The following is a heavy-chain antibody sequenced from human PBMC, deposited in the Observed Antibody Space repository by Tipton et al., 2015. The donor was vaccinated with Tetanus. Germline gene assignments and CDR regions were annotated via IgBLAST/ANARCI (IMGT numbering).Heavy chain of an antibody. CDR3: ARHGCRGWLQFRPLDY. D-gene: IGHD5-24*01. V-gene: IGHV4-39*01. J-gene: IGHJ4*02. CDR1: GGSISSSSYY. CDR2: IYYSGST. Sequence: TLSLTCTVSGGSISSSSYYWGWIRQPPGKGLEWIGSIYYSGSTYYNPSLKSRVTISVDTSKNQFSLKLSSVTAADTAVYYCARHGCRGWLQFRPLDYWGQGTLVPVSS.